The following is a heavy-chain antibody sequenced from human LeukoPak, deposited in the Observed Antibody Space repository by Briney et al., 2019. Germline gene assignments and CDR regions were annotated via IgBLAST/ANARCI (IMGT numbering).Heavy chain of an antibody. CDR3: AAERVLSVAKNVVGYFDY. CDR1: GGSISNYY. V-gene: IGHV4-59*01. D-gene: IGHD2-15*01. CDR2: VYYSGST. Sequence: SETLSLTCTVSGGSISNYYWSWIRQPPGKGLEWIGFVYYSGSTNYNPSLKSRVTISFDTSKNQVSLNLTSVTAADTAVYYCAAERVLSVAKNVVGYFDYWGQGTLVTVSS. J-gene: IGHJ4*02.